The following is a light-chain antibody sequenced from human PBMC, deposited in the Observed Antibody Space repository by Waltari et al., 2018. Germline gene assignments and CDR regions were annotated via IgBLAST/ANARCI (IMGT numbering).Light chain of an antibody. V-gene: IGLV1-44*01. CDR3: ASWDDGLNGWM. CDR2: TSN. Sequence: QSVLNQPPSVSAIPGQRVTISCSGDTSNIGSTFVLWFQQAPQMAPKLLIHTSNQRPSGVPDRFSGSRSGTSASLAISGLQSEDEADYYCASWDDGLNGWMFGGGTKVTVL. CDR1: TSNIGSTF. J-gene: IGLJ3*02.